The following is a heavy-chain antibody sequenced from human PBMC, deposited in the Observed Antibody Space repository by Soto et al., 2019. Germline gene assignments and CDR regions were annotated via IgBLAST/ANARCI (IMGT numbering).Heavy chain of an antibody. CDR1: GFTFSSYG. D-gene: IGHD6-19*01. V-gene: IGHV3-30*18. CDR2: ISYDGSNK. J-gene: IGHJ6*02. Sequence: GGSLRLSCAASGFTFSSYGMHWVRQAPGKGLEWVAVISYDGSNKYYADSVKGRFTISRDNSKNTLYLQMNSLRAEDTAVYYCAKVFRGRAVAGTFYYYGMDVWGQGTTVTVSS. CDR3: AKVFRGRAVAGTFYYYGMDV.